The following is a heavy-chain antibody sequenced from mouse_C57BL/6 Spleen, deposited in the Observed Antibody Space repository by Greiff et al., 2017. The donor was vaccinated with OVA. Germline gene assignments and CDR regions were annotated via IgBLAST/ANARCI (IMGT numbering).Heavy chain of an antibody. J-gene: IGHJ1*03. CDR2: INYDGSST. V-gene: IGHV5-16*01. CDR3: ARETGTYFDV. Sequence: EVQVVESEGGLVQPGSSMKLSCTASGFTFSDYYMAWVRQVPEKGLEWVANINYDGSSTYYLDSLKSRFIISRDNAKNILYLQMSSLKSEDTATYYCARETGTYFDVWGTGTTVTVSS. CDR1: GFTFSDYY. D-gene: IGHD4-1*01.